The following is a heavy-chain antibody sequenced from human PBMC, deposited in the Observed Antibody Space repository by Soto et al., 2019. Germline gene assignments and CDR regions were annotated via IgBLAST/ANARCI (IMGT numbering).Heavy chain of an antibody. J-gene: IGHJ5*01. CDR1: GGSVRIGSYY. CDR2: IDYSGST. CDR3: ARVRQLAHDS. Sequence: QVQLQESGPGLVRPSETLSLTCTVSGGSVRIGSYYWSWIRQSPGKGLEWIGYIDYSGSTRNNPAFESRVTISVDTSKNQFSLKLNSLTAADTAVYFWARVRQLAHDSWGQGTLVTVSS. D-gene: IGHD6-6*01. V-gene: IGHV4-61*01.